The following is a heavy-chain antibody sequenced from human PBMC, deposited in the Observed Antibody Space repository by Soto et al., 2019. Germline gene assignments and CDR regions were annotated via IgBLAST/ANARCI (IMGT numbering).Heavy chain of an antibody. CDR3: ARGKAGTQLVPYYYYYYMDV. V-gene: IGHV3-74*01. J-gene: IGHJ6*03. Sequence: GGSLRLSCAASGFTFSSYWMHWVRQAPGKGLVWVSRINSDGSSTSYADSVKGRFTISRDNAKNTLYLQMNSLRAEDTAVYYCARGKAGTQLVPYYYYYYMDVWGKGTTVTVSS. CDR1: GFTFSSYW. CDR2: INSDGSST. D-gene: IGHD6-13*01.